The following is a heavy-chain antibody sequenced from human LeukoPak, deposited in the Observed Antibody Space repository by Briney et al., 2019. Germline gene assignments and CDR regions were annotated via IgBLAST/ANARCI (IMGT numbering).Heavy chain of an antibody. Sequence: SETLSLTCAVSGGSISSSNWWSWVRQPPGKGLEWIGEIYHSGSTNYNPSLKSRVTISVDKSKNQFSLKLSSVTAADTAVYYCASYYGSGSAPYYMDVWGKGTTVTISS. V-gene: IGHV4-4*02. CDR3: ASYYGSGSAPYYMDV. D-gene: IGHD3-10*01. CDR1: GGSISSSNW. CDR2: IYHSGST. J-gene: IGHJ6*03.